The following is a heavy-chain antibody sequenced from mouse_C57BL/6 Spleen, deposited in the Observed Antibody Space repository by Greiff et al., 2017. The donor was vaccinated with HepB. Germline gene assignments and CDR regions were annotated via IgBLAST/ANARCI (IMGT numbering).Heavy chain of an antibody. J-gene: IGHJ3*01. D-gene: IGHD1-1*01. V-gene: IGHV1-9*01. CDR3: ASYYYGSSSLAY. Sequence: QVQLQQSGAELMKPGASVKLSCKATGYTFTGYWIEWVKQRPGHGLEWIGEILPGSGSTNYNEKFKGKATFTEDTSSSTAYMQLSSLTTEDSAIYYCASYYYGSSSLAYWGQGTLVTVSA. CDR2: ILPGSGST. CDR1: GYTFTGYW.